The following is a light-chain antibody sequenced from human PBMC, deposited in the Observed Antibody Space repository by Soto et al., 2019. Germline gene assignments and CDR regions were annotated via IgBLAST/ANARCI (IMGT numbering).Light chain of an antibody. CDR3: QQANSFPWT. J-gene: IGKJ1*01. CDR1: QVISSW. CDR2: GAS. V-gene: IGKV1-12*01. Sequence: DIQMTQSPSSVSASVGDRVTITCRASQVISSWLAWYQQKPGEAPKLLIYGASTLQSGVPSRFSGSESGTEFTLTISSLQPEDFATSYCQQANSFPWTFGQGTKVEIK.